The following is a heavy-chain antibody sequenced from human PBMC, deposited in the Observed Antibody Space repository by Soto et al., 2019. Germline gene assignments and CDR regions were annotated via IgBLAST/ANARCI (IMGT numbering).Heavy chain of an antibody. CDR3: ARLIGTAFDP. J-gene: IGHJ5*02. CDR2: ARNKVNSYTT. V-gene: IGHV3-72*01. CDR1: GFTFSDHD. Sequence: WGSLRLSCAACGFTFSDHDSDWVRQAPWKGLEWVARARNKVNSYTTAYAASVKGRFTISRDDSKNSLDLQMNSLKAEGTAVYFCARLIGTAFDPWGRGTLVAVYS.